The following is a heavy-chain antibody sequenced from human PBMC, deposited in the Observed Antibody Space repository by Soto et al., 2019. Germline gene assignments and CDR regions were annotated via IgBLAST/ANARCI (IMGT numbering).Heavy chain of an antibody. V-gene: IGHV1-46*01. CDR3: ARDPTQYYYDSSGYQRGFDP. CDR1: GYTFTSYY. CDR2: INPSGGST. Sequence: QVQLVQSGAEGKKPGASVKVSCKASGYTFTSYYMHWVRQAPGQGLEWMGIINPSGGSTSYAQKVRSRDTMTGDKSTSTVYMELSSLRSEHTAVYYCARDPTQYYYDSSGYQRGFDPWGQGTLVTVSS. J-gene: IGHJ5*02. D-gene: IGHD3-22*01.